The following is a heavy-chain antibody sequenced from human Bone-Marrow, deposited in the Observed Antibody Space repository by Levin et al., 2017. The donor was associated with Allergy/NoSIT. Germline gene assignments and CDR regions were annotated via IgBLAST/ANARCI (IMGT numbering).Heavy chain of an antibody. V-gene: IGHV3-64D*06. J-gene: IGHJ4*02. CDR3: AKDGTGWSFYDQ. Sequence: GESLKISCSASGFTFSAYVLHWVRQAPGKGLEYVSGISSNGRGAYYADSVKGRFTISRDNSKNTLYLQMTSLRVEDTAMYYCAKDGTGWSFYDQWGQGTLVTVTS. CDR1: GFTFSAYV. D-gene: IGHD6-19*01. CDR2: ISSNGRGA.